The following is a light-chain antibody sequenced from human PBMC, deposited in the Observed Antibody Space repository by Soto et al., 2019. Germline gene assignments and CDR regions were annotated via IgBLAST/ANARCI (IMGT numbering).Light chain of an antibody. CDR2: GAS. Sequence: EIAMTQSPATLSVSPGERATLSSRASQSVSSNLAWYQQKPGQAPRLLIYGASTRATGIPARFRGSGSGTEFTLTISSLQSVDFAVYYCQQYNNWPRTFGQGTKVEIK. V-gene: IGKV3-15*01. CDR1: QSVSSN. CDR3: QQYNNWPRT. J-gene: IGKJ1*01.